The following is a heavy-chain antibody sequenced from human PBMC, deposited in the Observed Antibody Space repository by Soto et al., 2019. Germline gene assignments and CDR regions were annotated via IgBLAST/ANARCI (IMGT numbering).Heavy chain of an antibody. J-gene: IGHJ6*02. V-gene: IGHV1-18*04. D-gene: IGHD3-10*01. CDR2: ISTYNGNT. CDR3: ARDGQTTMVRGVRGGSYNYYGMDV. Sequence: QVQLVQSGAEVKKPGASVKVSCKASGYTFTSYGISWVRQAPGQGLEWMGWISTYNGNTNYAQKLQGRVTMTTDTATSTAYMEPRSLRSDDTAVYYCARDGQTTMVRGVRGGSYNYYGMDVWGQGTTVTVSS. CDR1: GYTFTSYG.